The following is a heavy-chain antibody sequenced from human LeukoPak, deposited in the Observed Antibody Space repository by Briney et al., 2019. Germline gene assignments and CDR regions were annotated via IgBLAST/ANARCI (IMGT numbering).Heavy chain of an antibody. V-gene: IGHV1-2*02. Sequence: ASVKVSCKASGDTFTGYYIHWVRQAPGQGLEWMGWINPNSGGTNYAQKFQGRVTMTRDTSISTAYMELSSLRSEDTAVYYCARGAGAQTYYFEYWGQGTLVTVSS. CDR1: GDTFTGYY. D-gene: IGHD1-26*01. CDR3: ARGAGAQTYYFEY. J-gene: IGHJ4*02. CDR2: INPNSGGT.